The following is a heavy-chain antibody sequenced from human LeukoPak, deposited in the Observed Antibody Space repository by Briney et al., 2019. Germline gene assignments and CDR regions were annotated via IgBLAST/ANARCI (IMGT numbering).Heavy chain of an antibody. Sequence: PSETLSLTCAVSGDSISSSNWWSWVRQPPGKGLEWIGEIYHSGSTNYNPSLKSRVTISVDKSKNQFSLKLSSVTAADTAVYYCARIAVAGRGDAFDIWGQETMVTVSS. CDR2: IYHSGST. CDR3: ARIAVAGRGDAFDI. D-gene: IGHD6-19*01. V-gene: IGHV4-4*02. CDR1: GDSISSSNW. J-gene: IGHJ3*02.